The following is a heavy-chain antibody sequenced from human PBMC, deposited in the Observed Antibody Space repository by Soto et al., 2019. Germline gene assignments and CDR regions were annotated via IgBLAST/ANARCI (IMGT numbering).Heavy chain of an antibody. CDR1: GYTFTSYH. V-gene: IGHV1-8*01. Sequence: ASVKVSCKASGYTFTSYHINWVRQATGQGLEWMGWMNPNSGNTGYAQKFQGRVTMTRNTSISTAYMELSSLRSEDTAVYYCARGYDFWSGYYYYYYYYMDVWGKGATVTVSS. J-gene: IGHJ6*03. D-gene: IGHD3-3*01. CDR3: ARGYDFWSGYYYYYYYYMDV. CDR2: MNPNSGNT.